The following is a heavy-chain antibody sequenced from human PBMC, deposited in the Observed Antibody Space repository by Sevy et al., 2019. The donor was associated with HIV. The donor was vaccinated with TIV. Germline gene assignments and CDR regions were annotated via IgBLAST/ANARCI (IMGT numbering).Heavy chain of an antibody. V-gene: IGHV3-13*01. CDR3: ARVSRYYDSSGSYYSYYGMDV. CDR2: IGTAGDT. J-gene: IGHJ6*02. CDR1: GFTFSGYD. D-gene: IGHD3-22*01. Sequence: GGCLRLSCAASGFTFSGYDMHWVRQSTGKGLEWVSAIGTAGDTYYPGSVKGRFTISRENVKNSLYLQMNSLRAGDTAVYYCARVSRYYDSSGSYYSYYGMDVWGQGTTVTVSS.